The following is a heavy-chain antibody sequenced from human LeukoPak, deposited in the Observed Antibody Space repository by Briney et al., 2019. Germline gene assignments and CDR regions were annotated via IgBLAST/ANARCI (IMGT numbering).Heavy chain of an antibody. V-gene: IGHV4-39*01. CDR1: GGSISSSSYY. D-gene: IGHD2-2*01. CDR2: IYYSGST. Sequence: SETLSLTCTVSGGSISSSSYYWGWIRQPPGKGLEWIGNIYYSGSTYYNPSLESRVTMSLDTSKNQFSLKLSSVTAADTAVYYCARQFGCSSTSCYQYYFDYWGQGTLVTVSS. CDR3: ARQFGCSSTSCYQYYFDY. J-gene: IGHJ4*02.